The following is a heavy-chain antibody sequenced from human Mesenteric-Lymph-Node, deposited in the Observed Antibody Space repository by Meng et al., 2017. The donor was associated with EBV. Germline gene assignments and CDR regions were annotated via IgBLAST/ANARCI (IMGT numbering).Heavy chain of an antibody. Sequence: QVQLQQWGAGLLKPSETLSLTCAVYDDTFSSYSWTWIRQPPGKGLEWIGEINYGGSTNYSPSLKSRVTISLDTSKNHFSLKLTSVTAADTAVYYCVRCGAVTLVQGGPDHWGQGTLVTVSS. D-gene: IGHD3-10*01. CDR3: VRCGAVTLVQGGPDH. CDR2: INYGGST. J-gene: IGHJ4*02. V-gene: IGHV4-34*02. CDR1: DDTFSSYS.